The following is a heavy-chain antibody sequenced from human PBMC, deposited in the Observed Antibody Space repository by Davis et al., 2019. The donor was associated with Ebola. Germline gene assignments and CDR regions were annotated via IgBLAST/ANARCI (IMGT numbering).Heavy chain of an antibody. Sequence: PSEPLSLTRTVSGVSISRHYWSWIRQLPGKRLAWIGSIYYTGSAYYNSSLASRATISVDTSKNQFSLKLTSVTAADTAMYYCSERGSSVWGQGTLVTVSS. CDR3: SERGSSV. CDR2: IYYTGSA. D-gene: IGHD3-10*01. CDR1: GVSISRHY. J-gene: IGHJ4*02. V-gene: IGHV4-59*03.